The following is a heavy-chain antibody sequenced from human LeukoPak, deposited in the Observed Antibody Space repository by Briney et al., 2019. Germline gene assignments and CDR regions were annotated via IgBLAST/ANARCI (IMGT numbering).Heavy chain of an antibody. Sequence: GASVKVSCKASGYTFTSYGISWVRQAPGQGLEWMGWISAYNGNTNYAQKLQGRVTMTTGTSTSTAYMELRSLRSDDTAVYYCARSIVVVPAAPYGMDVWGQGTTVTVSS. V-gene: IGHV1-18*01. D-gene: IGHD2-2*01. CDR1: GYTFTSYG. J-gene: IGHJ6*02. CDR2: ISAYNGNT. CDR3: ARSIVVVPAAPYGMDV.